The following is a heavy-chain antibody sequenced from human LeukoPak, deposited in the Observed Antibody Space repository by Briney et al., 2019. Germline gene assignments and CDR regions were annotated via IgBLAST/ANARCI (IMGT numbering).Heavy chain of an antibody. D-gene: IGHD6-19*01. J-gene: IGHJ4*02. CDR3: AREKISSSGWSVDY. V-gene: IGHV3-30*03. CDR2: VSYDGSNK. CDR1: GFIFSNYG. Sequence: PGKSLRLSCAASGFIFSNYGMHWVRQAPGKGLEWVAVVSYDGSNKYYADSVKGRFTISRDNSKNTLSLQMNSLRAEDTAVYYCAREKISSSGWSVDYWGQGTLVTVSS.